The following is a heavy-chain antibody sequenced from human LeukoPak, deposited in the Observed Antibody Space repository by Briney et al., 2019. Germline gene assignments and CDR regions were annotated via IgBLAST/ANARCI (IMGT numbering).Heavy chain of an antibody. CDR1: GFTFSSYW. CDR3: ARVGTLAAAGTVDY. D-gene: IGHD6-13*01. V-gene: IGHV3-48*04. J-gene: IGHJ4*02. Sequence: GGSLRLSCVTSGFTFSSYWMSCVRQAPGKGLEWVSYISTGGTTKSYADSVKGRFTISRDNAKNSLYLQMNSLRAEDTAVYYCARVGTLAAAGTVDYWGQGTLVTVSS. CDR2: ISTGGTTK.